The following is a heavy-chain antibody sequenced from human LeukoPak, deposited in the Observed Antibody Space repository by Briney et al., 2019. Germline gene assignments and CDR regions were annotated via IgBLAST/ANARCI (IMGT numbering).Heavy chain of an antibody. CDR2: ISRSSAYI. J-gene: IGHJ6*03. V-gene: IGHV3-21*01. CDR1: GFTLSSYS. D-gene: IGHD4-17*01. CDR3: ARGYGDYGRVGYYYYMDV. Sequence: GGSLRLSCAASGFTLSSYSMNWVRQAPGKGLEWVSSISRSSAYIYYADSVKGRFTISRDNAKNTLYLQMNSLRAEDTAVYYCARGYGDYGRVGYYYYMDVWGKGTTVTVSS.